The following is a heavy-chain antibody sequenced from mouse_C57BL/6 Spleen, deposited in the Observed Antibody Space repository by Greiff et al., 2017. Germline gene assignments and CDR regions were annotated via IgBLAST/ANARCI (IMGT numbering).Heavy chain of an antibody. Sequence: VQLQQSGPELVKPGASVKMSCKASGYTFTDYNMHWVKQSHGKSLEWIGYINPNNGGTSYNQKFKGKATLTVNKSSSTAFMELRSLTSEDSAVYYCARGTYSGSFDDWGQGTTLTVSS. CDR3: ARGTYSGSFDD. CDR2: INPNNGGT. CDR1: GYTFTDYN. D-gene: IGHD2-12*01. V-gene: IGHV1-22*01. J-gene: IGHJ2*01.